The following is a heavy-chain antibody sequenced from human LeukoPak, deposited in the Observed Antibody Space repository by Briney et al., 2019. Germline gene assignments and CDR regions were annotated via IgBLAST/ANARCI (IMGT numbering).Heavy chain of an antibody. CDR3: AREDGGSGYFLY. CDR1: GYTFTSYY. D-gene: IGHD3-22*01. Sequence: GASVTVSCKASGYTFTSYYMHWVRQAPGQGLEWMGIINPSGGSTSYAQKFQGRVTMTRDTSTSTVYTELSSCRPADTGVYYCAREDGGSGYFLYWGQGTLVTVSS. J-gene: IGHJ4*02. V-gene: IGHV1-46*01. CDR2: INPSGGST.